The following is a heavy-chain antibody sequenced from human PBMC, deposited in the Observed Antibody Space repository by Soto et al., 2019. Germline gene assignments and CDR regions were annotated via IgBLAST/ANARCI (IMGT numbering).Heavy chain of an antibody. D-gene: IGHD1-20*01. CDR2: IYYSGST. V-gene: IGHV4-31*03. Sequence: QVQLQESGPGLVKPSQTLSLTCTVSGGSISSGGYYWSWIRQHPGKGLEWIGYIYYSGSTYYNPSPERRVTISVETSKNQFSLKLSSVTAADTAVYYCARVGGINWFDPWGQGTLVTVSS. CDR1: GGSISSGGYY. J-gene: IGHJ5*02. CDR3: ARVGGINWFDP.